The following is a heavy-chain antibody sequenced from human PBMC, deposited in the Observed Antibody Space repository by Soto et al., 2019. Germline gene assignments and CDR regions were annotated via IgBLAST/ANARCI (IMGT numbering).Heavy chain of an antibody. CDR3: ARDAPPADY. CDR1: GYTFTSYS. CDR2: ISAYNGNT. V-gene: IGHV1-18*04. J-gene: IGHJ4*02. Sequence: QVQLVQSGAEVKKPGASVKVSCKASGYTFTSYSISWVRQAPGQGLEWMGWISAYNGNTNYAQMLQGKVTMTTDTSTTTAYRELRRLRSDDTAVYYCARDAPPADYWGQGTLVTVSS.